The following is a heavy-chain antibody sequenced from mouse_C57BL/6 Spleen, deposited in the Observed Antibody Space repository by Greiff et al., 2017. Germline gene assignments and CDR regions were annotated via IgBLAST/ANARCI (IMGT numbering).Heavy chain of an antibody. Sequence: VQLQQPGAELVKPGASVKVSCKASGYTFTSYWMHWVKQRPGQGLEWIGRIHPSDSDTNYNQKFKGKATLTVAKSSSTAYMQLSSLTSEDSAVYYCAITPSSLLYDAMDYWGQGTSVTVSS. J-gene: IGHJ4*01. V-gene: IGHV1-74*01. D-gene: IGHD2-10*01. CDR3: AITPSSLLYDAMDY. CDR1: GYTFTSYW. CDR2: IHPSDSDT.